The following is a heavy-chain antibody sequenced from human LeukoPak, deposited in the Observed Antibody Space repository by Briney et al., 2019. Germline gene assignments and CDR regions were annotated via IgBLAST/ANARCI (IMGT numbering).Heavy chain of an antibody. CDR2: IYRGGIT. J-gene: IGHJ4*02. D-gene: IGHD4-23*01. Sequence: GGSLRLSCAVSGFTVSSNYMNWVRQAPGKGLEWVSVIYRGGITYYADSVKGRFTISRDNSKNTLYLQMNSLRAEDRAVYYCARLNSDDTLFDYWGQGTLVTVSS. CDR3: ARLNSDDTLFDY. CDR1: GFTVSSNY. V-gene: IGHV3-53*01.